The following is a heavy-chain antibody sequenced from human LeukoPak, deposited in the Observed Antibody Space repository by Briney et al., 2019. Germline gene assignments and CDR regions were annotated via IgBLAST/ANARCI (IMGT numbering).Heavy chain of an antibody. V-gene: IGHV4-39*07. CDR1: GGSISSSDYY. Sequence: PSETLSLTCNVSGGSISSSDYYWGWLRQPLGKGLEWIATVYYSGNTYYNPSLRGRVTTSVDTSRNQFSLTLTSVTAADTAVYYCARALGYCSGGSCYQPDYWGQGTLVTVSS. D-gene: IGHD2-15*01. J-gene: IGHJ4*02. CDR2: VYYSGNT. CDR3: ARALGYCSGGSCYQPDY.